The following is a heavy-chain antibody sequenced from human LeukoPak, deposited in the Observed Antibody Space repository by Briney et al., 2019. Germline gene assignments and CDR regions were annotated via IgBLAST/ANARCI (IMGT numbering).Heavy chain of an antibody. CDR2: INPSGAST. D-gene: IGHD3/OR15-3a*01. Sequence: GASVKVSCKTSGYTFTSYFIHWVRQAPGQGLEWMGIINPSGASTSYAQRFQGRVTMTGDMSTSTVYMELSSLRSEDTAVYYCARETPGTGAFDYWGQGTLVTVSS. CDR1: GYTFTSYF. J-gene: IGHJ4*02. V-gene: IGHV1-46*01. CDR3: ARETPGTGAFDY.